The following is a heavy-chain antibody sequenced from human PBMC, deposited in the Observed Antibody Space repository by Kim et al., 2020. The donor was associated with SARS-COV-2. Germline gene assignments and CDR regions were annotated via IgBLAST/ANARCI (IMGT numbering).Heavy chain of an antibody. CDR3: ASERVNIVVVTGAGWVRTYGMDV. CDR1: GGTFSSYA. CDR2: IIPIFGTA. D-gene: IGHD2-21*02. J-gene: IGHJ6*02. Sequence: SVKVSCKASGGTFSSYAISWVRQAPGQGLEWMGGIIPIFGTANYAQKFQGRVTITADESTSTAYMELSSLRSEDTAVYYCASERVNIVVVTGAGWVRTYGMDVWGQGTTVTVSS. V-gene: IGHV1-69*13.